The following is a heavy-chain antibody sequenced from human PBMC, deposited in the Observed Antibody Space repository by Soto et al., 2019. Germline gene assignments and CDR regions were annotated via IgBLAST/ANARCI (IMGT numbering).Heavy chain of an antibody. J-gene: IGHJ4*02. V-gene: IGHV3-15*01. CDR3: TTKVDRGRFDY. D-gene: IGHD1-26*01. Sequence: EVQLVESGGGLVKPGGSLRLSCAASGFTFSNAWVSWVRQAPGKGLEWVGRIKSKTDGGTTDYAAPVKGRFTISRDDSKNTLYLQMNSLKTEDTAVYYCTTKVDRGRFDYWGQGTLVTVSS. CDR2: IKSKTDGGTT. CDR1: GFTFSNAW.